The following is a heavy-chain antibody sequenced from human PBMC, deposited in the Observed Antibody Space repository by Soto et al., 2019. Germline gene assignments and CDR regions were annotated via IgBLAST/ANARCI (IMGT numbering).Heavy chain of an antibody. V-gene: IGHV4-39*01. CDR2: IYYSGST. Sequence: PSETLSLTCTVSGGSISSSGYYWGWIRQPPGKGLEWIGSIYYSGSTYYNPSLKSRVTISVDTSKNQFSLKLSSVTAADTAVYYCARTDYYGSGRDMENWFDPWGQGTLVTVSS. CDR1: GGSISSSGYY. D-gene: IGHD3-10*01. CDR3: ARTDYYGSGRDMENWFDP. J-gene: IGHJ5*02.